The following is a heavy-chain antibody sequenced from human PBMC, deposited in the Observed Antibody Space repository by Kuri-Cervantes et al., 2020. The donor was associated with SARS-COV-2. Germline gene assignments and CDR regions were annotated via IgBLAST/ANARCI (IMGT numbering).Heavy chain of an antibody. CDR3: ARDLFLGYGSGSSRFDP. CDR1: GYSISSGYY. V-gene: IGHV4-38-2*02. Sequence: SETLSLTWAVSGYSISSGYYWGWIRQPPGKGLEWIGSIYHSGSTYYNPSLKSRVTISVDTSKNQFSLKLSSVTAADTAVYYCARDLFLGYGSGSSRFDPWGQGTLVTVSS. CDR2: IYHSGST. D-gene: IGHD3-10*01. J-gene: IGHJ5*02.